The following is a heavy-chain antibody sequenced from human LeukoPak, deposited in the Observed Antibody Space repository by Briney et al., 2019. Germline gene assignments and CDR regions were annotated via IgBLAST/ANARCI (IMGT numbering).Heavy chain of an antibody. J-gene: IGHJ4*02. V-gene: IGHV4-59*12. CDR2: IFYTGDS. D-gene: IGHD1-26*01. Sequence: SETLSLTCTVSGVSSSSSYWSWIRQPPGKGLEWIGYIFYTGDSNHNPSFKSRVSISLDTPKDQISLKLSSVTAADTAVYYCARGQGGSYSGRYFDYWGQGTLVTVSS. CDR3: ARGQGGSYSGRYFDY. CDR1: GVSSSSSY.